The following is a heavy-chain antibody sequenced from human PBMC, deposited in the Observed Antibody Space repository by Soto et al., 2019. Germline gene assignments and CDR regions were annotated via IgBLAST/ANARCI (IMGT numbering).Heavy chain of an antibody. J-gene: IGHJ5*02. D-gene: IGHD2-2*01. Sequence: EVQLVESGGGLVQPXGSLXLSCAASXXXFXTXWXXXIRQXXXKGLEWVSRINSDASHTYYADSVKGRFTISRDNAKNTLHLEMNSLRAEDTAVYYCVRDGHCITTSCYGNWFDPWGQGTLVTVSS. CDR2: INSDASHT. V-gene: IGHV3-74*01. CDR3: VRDGHCITTSCYGNWFDP. CDR1: XXXFXTXW.